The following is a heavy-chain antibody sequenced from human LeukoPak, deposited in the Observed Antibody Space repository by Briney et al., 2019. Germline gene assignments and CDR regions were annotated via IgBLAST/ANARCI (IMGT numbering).Heavy chain of an antibody. Sequence: PGGSLRLSCAASGFTFSSCAMSWVRQAPGKGLEWVANIKQDGSEKYYVDSVKGRFTISRDNAKNSLYLQMNSLRAEDTAVYYCARDRRTRGDYVDYWGQGTLVTVSS. J-gene: IGHJ4*02. D-gene: IGHD3-10*01. V-gene: IGHV3-7*01. CDR3: ARDRRTRGDYVDY. CDR1: GFTFSSCA. CDR2: IKQDGSEK.